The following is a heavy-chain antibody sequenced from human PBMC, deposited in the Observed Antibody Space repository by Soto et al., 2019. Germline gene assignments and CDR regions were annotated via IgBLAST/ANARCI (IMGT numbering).Heavy chain of an antibody. D-gene: IGHD6-13*01. CDR1: GYSFTSYW. Sequence: PGESLKISCKGSGYSFTSYWIGWVRQMPGKGLEWMGIIYPGDSDTRYSPSFQGQVTISADKSISTAYLQWSSLKASDTAMYFCVRHEWDSSSWHEVHYWGQGTLVTVSS. V-gene: IGHV5-51*01. CDR3: VRHEWDSSSWHEVHY. CDR2: IYPGDSDT. J-gene: IGHJ4*02.